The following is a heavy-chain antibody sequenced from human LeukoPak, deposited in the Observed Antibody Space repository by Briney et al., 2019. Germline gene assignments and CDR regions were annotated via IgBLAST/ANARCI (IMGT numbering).Heavy chain of an antibody. Sequence: GGSLRLSCTASGFTFGDYAMSWVRQAPGKGLEWVGFIRSKAYGGTTEYAASVKGRFTISRDDSKSIAYLQMNSLKTEDTAVYYCTRVGMYSSGWHSDYWGQGTLVTVSS. D-gene: IGHD6-19*01. V-gene: IGHV3-49*04. CDR2: IRSKAYGGTT. CDR3: TRVGMYSSGWHSDY. CDR1: GFTFGDYA. J-gene: IGHJ4*02.